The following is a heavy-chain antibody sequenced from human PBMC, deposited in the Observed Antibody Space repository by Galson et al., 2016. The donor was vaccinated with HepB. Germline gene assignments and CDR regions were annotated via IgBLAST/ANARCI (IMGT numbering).Heavy chain of an antibody. CDR2: IYNSGST. J-gene: IGHJ4*02. Sequence: SETLSLTCTVSGGSVGTSNYYWGWIRQAPGTGLECIGTIYNSGSTNYNPSLKSRVTISVDTSKNQFSLRLTSVTAADTAVYYCVRLTDIVVAVDGNLASAFDYWGQGALVTVSS. CDR1: GGSVGTSNYY. CDR3: VRLTDIVVAVDGNLASAFDY. V-gene: IGHV4-39*01. D-gene: IGHD2-15*01.